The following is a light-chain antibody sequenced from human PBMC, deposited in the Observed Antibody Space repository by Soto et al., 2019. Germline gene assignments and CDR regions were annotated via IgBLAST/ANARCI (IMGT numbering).Light chain of an antibody. Sequence: EIVLTQSPGTLSLSLGERATLSCRASQYITSSYLAWYQQKPGQPPRLLIYGASTRATGIPDRFSGSGSGTDFTLTISRLEPEDFAVYFCQQFGTSTAFGQGTKVEIK. J-gene: IGKJ1*01. V-gene: IGKV3-20*01. CDR2: GAS. CDR1: QYITSSY. CDR3: QQFGTSTA.